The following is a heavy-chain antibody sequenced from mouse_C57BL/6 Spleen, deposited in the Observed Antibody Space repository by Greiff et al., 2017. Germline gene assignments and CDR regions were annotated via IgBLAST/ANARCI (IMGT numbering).Heavy chain of an antibody. D-gene: IGHD1-1*01. CDR1: GYAFSSYW. Sequence: LVESGAELVKPGASVKISCKASGYAFSSYWMNWVKQRPGKGLEWIGQIYPGDGDTNYNGKFKGKATLTADKSSSTAYMQLSSLTSEDSAVYFCARDGSSYDFDYWGQGTTLTVSS. J-gene: IGHJ2*01. CDR3: ARDGSSYDFDY. CDR2: IYPGDGDT. V-gene: IGHV1-80*01.